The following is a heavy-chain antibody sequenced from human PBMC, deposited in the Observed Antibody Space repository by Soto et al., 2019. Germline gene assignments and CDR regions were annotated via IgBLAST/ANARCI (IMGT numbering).Heavy chain of an antibody. CDR2: ISAYNGNT. CDR1: GYTFTSYG. CDR3: ARAAYEILTGYYRR. J-gene: IGHJ4*02. V-gene: IGHV1-18*01. D-gene: IGHD3-9*01. Sequence: ASVKVSCKAPGYTFTSYGISWVRQAPGQGLEWMGWISAYNGNTNYAQKFQDRVTMTTDTSTSTAYMELRSLRSDDTAVYYCARAAYEILTGYYRRWGQGTLVTVSS.